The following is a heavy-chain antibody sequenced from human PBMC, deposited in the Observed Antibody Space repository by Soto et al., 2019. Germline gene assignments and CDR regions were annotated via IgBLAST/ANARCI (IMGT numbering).Heavy chain of an antibody. CDR1: GDSITSNSYF. J-gene: IGHJ4*02. CDR2: IYYSGTT. V-gene: IGHV4-39*01. D-gene: IGHD6-19*01. Sequence: SETLSLTCTVSGDSITSNSYFWAWIRQPPGKGLEWIGSIYYSGTTYYNPSLKSRVTISVDRSKNQFSLKLSSVTAADTAVYYCARQVVDGTVAGAGSFDSWGQGTLVTVSS. CDR3: ARQVVDGTVAGAGSFDS.